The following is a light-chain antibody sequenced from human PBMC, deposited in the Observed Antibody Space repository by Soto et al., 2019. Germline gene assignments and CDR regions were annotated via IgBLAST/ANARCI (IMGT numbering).Light chain of an antibody. J-gene: IGKJ4*01. CDR3: QQYNNWPLT. CDR2: GAS. Sequence: EIVMTQSPATLSVSPGERATLSCRASQSVSSNLAWYQQKPGQAPRLLIYGASTRATGIPASFSGSGSGTEFTLTISSLHSEDFAVYYCQQYNNWPLTFVGGTKVEIK. V-gene: IGKV3-15*01. CDR1: QSVSSN.